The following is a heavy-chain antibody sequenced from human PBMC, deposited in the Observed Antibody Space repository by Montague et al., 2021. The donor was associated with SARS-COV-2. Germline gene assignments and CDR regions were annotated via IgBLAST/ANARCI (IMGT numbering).Heavy chain of an antibody. D-gene: IGHD1-26*01. CDR3: ARRGRKLLPVATTIGGYDI. CDR1: GGSFSGYY. V-gene: IGHV4-34*01. CDR2: INHGGST. J-gene: IGHJ3*02. Sequence: SETLSLTCAVYGGSFSGYYWSWIRRPPGKGLQWIAEINHGGSTXXXPSXXXRVTISVDTSKNQFSLKLSSVTAADTAVYYCARRGRKLLPVATTIGGYDIWGQGTMVTVSS.